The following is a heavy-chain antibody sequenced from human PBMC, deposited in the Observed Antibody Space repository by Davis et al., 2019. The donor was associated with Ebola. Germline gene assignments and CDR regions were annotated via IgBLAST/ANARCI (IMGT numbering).Heavy chain of an antibody. Sequence: SETLSLTCAVYGGSFSGYYWSWIRQPPGKGLEWIAEINHGGTSNYNPSLKSRVTISIDTSKNQFSLKLSSVTAADTAIYYCVRTVLIVIPSTVRYFDLWGRGTLVTVSS. J-gene: IGHJ2*01. CDR3: VRTVLIVIPSTVRYFDL. V-gene: IGHV4-34*01. D-gene: IGHD2-21*01. CDR1: GGSFSGYY. CDR2: INHGGTS.